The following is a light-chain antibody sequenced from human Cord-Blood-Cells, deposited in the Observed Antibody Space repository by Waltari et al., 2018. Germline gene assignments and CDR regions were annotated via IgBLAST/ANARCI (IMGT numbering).Light chain of an antibody. Sequence: DLQMTQSPSSPSASVGDRVTSTCQASQDISNYLNWYQQKPGKAPKLLIYDASNLETGVPSRFSGSGSGTDFTFTISSLQPEDIATYYCQQYDNLPLTFGGGTKVEIK. J-gene: IGKJ4*01. CDR2: DAS. CDR3: QQYDNLPLT. CDR1: QDISNY. V-gene: IGKV1-33*01.